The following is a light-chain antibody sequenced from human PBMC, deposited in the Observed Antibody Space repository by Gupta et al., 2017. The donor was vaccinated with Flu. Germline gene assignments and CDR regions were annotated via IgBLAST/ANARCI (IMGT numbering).Light chain of an antibody. V-gene: IGLV2-11*01. J-gene: IGLJ2*01. CDR3: CSDAGASVV. Sequence: HSALTQPRSVSGSPGPSVTFSCTGTNADVGGYNFVSWYQHHPGKDPKLMIFDDKKRPSGVPDRFSGSKSGNTASLTISGREDEDEGEYYCCSDAGASVVFGGGTK. CDR2: DDK. CDR1: NADVGGYNF.